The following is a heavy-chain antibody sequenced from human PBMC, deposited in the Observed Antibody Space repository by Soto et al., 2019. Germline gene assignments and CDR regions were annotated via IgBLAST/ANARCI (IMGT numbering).Heavy chain of an antibody. V-gene: IGHV4-34*01. CDR1: GGSFSGYY. J-gene: IGHJ4*02. Sequence: QVQLQQWGAGLLKPSETLSLTCAVYGGSFSGYYWSWIRQPQGKGLEWIGEINHSGSTNYNPSLKSRVTISVDTSKNQFSLKLSSVTAADTAVYYCARGLVGASIRLDYWGQGTLVTVSS. CDR3: ARGLVGASIRLDY. D-gene: IGHD1-26*01. CDR2: INHSGST.